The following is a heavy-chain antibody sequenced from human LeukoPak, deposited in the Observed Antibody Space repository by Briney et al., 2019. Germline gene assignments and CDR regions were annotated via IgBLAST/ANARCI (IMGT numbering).Heavy chain of an antibody. CDR3: AREKVLYCSSTSCYLHAFDI. V-gene: IGHV4-59*01. D-gene: IGHD2-2*01. Sequence: PPETLSLTCTVSGGSISSYYWSWIRQPPGKGLEWIGYIYYSGSTNYNPSLKSRVTISVDTSKNQFSLKLSSVTAADTAVYYCAREKVLYCSSTSCYLHAFDIWGQGTMVTVSS. J-gene: IGHJ3*02. CDR2: IYYSGST. CDR1: GGSISSYY.